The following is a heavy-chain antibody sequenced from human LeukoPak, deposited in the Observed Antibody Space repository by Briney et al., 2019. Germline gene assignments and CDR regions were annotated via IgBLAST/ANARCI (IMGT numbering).Heavy chain of an antibody. Sequence: SETLSLTCGVSGGSISSNNWWSWVRQPPGQGLEWIGEIYHSGSANYNPSLKSRVTISVDKSKNQLSLKLISVTAADTAVYYCARDGRYYYGSRVDYWGQGTLVTVSS. V-gene: IGHV4-4*02. D-gene: IGHD3-10*01. J-gene: IGHJ4*02. CDR2: IYHSGSA. CDR1: GGSISSNNW. CDR3: ARDGRYYYGSRVDY.